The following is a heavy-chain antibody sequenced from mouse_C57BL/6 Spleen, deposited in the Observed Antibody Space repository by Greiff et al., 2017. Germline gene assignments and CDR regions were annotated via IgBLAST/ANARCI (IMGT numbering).Heavy chain of an antibody. CDR2: IDPSDSYT. CDR1: GYTFTSYW. CDR3: ARSGTVGAMDY. V-gene: IGHV1-50*01. J-gene: IGHJ4*01. Sequence: QVQLKESGAELVKPGASVKLSCKASGYTFTSYWMQWVKQRPGQGLEWIGEIDPSDSYTNYNQKFKGKATLTVDTSSSTAYMQLSSLTSEDSAVYYCARSGTVGAMDYWGQGTSVTVSS. D-gene: IGHD1-1*01.